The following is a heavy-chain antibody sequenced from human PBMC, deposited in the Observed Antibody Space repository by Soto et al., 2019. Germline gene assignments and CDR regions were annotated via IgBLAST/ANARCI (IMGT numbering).Heavy chain of an antibody. D-gene: IGHD1-20*01. Sequence: QVQLVQSGAEVKKPGASVKVSCKASGYTFTSYGISWVRQAPGQGLEWMGWSSAYNGNTNYAQKLQGRVPMPTDTSTSTASMELRSLISDDTSVYYCARPRDNWNPLFHYWGQGTLVTVSS. J-gene: IGHJ4*02. CDR2: SSAYNGNT. CDR3: ARPRDNWNPLFHY. V-gene: IGHV1-18*01. CDR1: GYTFTSYG.